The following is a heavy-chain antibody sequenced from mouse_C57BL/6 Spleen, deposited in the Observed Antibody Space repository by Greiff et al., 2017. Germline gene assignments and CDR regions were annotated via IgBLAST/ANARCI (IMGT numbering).Heavy chain of an antibody. Sequence: QVQLKQPGAELVKPGASVKLSCKASGYTFTSYWMHWVKQRPGQGLEWIGMIHPSSGSTNYNEKFKSKATLTVDKSSSTAYMQLSSLTSEDSAVYYCARSYDGSSTAFAYWGQGTLVTVSA. CDR3: ARSYDGSSTAFAY. V-gene: IGHV1-64*01. D-gene: IGHD1-1*01. CDR2: IHPSSGST. CDR1: GYTFTSYW. J-gene: IGHJ3*01.